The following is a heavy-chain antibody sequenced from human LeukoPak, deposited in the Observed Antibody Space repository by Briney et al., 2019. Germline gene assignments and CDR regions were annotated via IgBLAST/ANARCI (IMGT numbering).Heavy chain of an antibody. D-gene: IGHD5-12*01. J-gene: IGHJ5*02. V-gene: IGHV3-30-3*01. CDR3: ARDRGYNWFDP. CDR1: GFTFSSYA. CDR2: ISYDGSNK. Sequence: GGSLRLSCAASGFTFSSYAMHWVRQAPGKGLEWVAVISYDGSNKYYADSVKGRFTISRDNAKNSLYLQMNSLRVEDTAVYFCARDRGYNWFDPWGQGTLVSVSS.